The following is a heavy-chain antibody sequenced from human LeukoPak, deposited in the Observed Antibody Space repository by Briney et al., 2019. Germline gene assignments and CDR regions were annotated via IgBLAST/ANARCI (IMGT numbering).Heavy chain of an antibody. CDR2: ISGSGGST. CDR3: AKGPGSDKRNPFDY. J-gene: IGHJ4*02. Sequence: GGSLRLSCAGSGFTFSRYWMTWVRQAPGKGLEWVSAISGSGGSTYYADSVKGRFTISRDNSKNTLYLQMNSLRAEDTAVYHCAKGPGSDKRNPFDYWGQGTLVTVSS. V-gene: IGHV3-23*01. D-gene: IGHD3-10*01. CDR1: GFTFSRYW.